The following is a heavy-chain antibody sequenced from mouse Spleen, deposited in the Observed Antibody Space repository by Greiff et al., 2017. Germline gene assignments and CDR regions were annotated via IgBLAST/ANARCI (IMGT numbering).Heavy chain of an antibody. D-gene: IGHD2-12*01. J-gene: IGHJ2*01. Sequence: EVKLVESGGGLVQPGGSLTLSCAASGFTFSSYGMSWVRQTPGKRLELVATINSNGGSTYYPDSVKGRFTISRDNAKNTLYLQMSSLKSEDTAMYYCARGYYRFPFDYWGQGTTLTVSS. CDR1: GFTFSSYG. CDR3: ARGYYRFPFDY. CDR2: INSNGGST. V-gene: IGHV5-6-3*01.